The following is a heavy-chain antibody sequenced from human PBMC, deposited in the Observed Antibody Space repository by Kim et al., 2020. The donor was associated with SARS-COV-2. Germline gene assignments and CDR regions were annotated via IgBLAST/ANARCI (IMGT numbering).Heavy chain of an antibody. Sequence: SETLSLTCAVYGGSFSGYYWSWIRQPPGKGLEWIGEINHSGSTNYNPSLKSRVTISVDTSKNQFSLKLSSVTAADTAVYYCARFSSGYYYWFDPWGQGTLVTVSS. D-gene: IGHD3-22*01. CDR2: INHSGST. CDR3: ARFSSGYYYWFDP. CDR1: GGSFSGYY. J-gene: IGHJ5*02. V-gene: IGHV4-34*01.